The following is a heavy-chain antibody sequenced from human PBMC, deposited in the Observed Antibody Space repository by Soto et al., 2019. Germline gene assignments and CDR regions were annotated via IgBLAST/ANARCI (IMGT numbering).Heavy chain of an antibody. J-gene: IGHJ5*02. D-gene: IGHD6-19*01. Sequence: LRLSCAASGFTFSSYAMSWVRQAPGKGLEWVSAISGSGGSTYYADSVKGRFTISRDNSKNTLYLQMNSLRAEDTAVYYCAKDLVGYSSGWCRGPHPWFDPWGQGTLVTAPQ. CDR1: GFTFSSYA. CDR2: ISGSGGST. CDR3: AKDLVGYSSGWCRGPHPWFDP. V-gene: IGHV3-23*01.